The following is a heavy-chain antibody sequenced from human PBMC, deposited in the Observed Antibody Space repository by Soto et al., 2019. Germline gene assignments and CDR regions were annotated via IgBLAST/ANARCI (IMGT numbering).Heavy chain of an antibody. D-gene: IGHD6-25*01. J-gene: IGHJ4*02. CDR2: IYYSGIT. V-gene: IGHV4-31*03. CDR1: GGSISSGGYY. Sequence: QVQLQESGPGLVKPSQTLSLTCTVSGGSISSGGYYWSWIRQHPGKGLEWIGYIYYSGITSYNPSLKSRVSMAVDTSKNPFSLKRTSVTAAATAVYFCGREPSSGYVDCWGQGILVTVSS. CDR3: GREPSSGYVDC.